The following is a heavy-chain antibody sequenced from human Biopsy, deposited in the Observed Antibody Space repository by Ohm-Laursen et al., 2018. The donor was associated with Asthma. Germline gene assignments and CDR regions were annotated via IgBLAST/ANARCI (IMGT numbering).Heavy chain of an antibody. CDR1: GVTHGDYW. Sequence: SLRLSCAASGVTHGDYWMSWVRQVPGKGLEWVANIKHDGSEKNHVDSLKGRFTISRDNAKNSLYLQMNSLRAEDTAVYYCARTFHFWSPYHAEHYQLWGQGTLVTVSS. V-gene: IGHV3-7*01. J-gene: IGHJ1*01. CDR2: IKHDGSEK. CDR3: ARTFHFWSPYHAEHYQL. D-gene: IGHD3-3*02.